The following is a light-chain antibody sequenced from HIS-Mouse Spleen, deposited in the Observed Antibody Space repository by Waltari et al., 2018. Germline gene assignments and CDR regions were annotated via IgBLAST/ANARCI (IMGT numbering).Light chain of an antibody. CDR1: SSDVGSYNL. J-gene: IGLJ3*02. V-gene: IGLV2-23*01. CDR3: CSYAGSSTYWV. Sequence: QSALTQPASVSGSPGQSTTIPRTGTSSDVGSYNLVPWYQQHPGKAPKLMIYEGSKRPSGVFNRFSGSKSGNTASLTISGLQAEDEADYYCCSYAGSSTYWVFGGGTKLTVL. CDR2: EGS.